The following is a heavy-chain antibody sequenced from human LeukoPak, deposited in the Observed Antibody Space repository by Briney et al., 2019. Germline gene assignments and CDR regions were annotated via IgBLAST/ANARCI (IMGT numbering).Heavy chain of an antibody. CDR3: ARGDYGNWFDP. J-gene: IGHJ5*02. CDR2: INHSRST. D-gene: IGHD4/OR15-4a*01. V-gene: IGHV4-34*01. Sequence: PSETLSLTCAVYGGSFSGYYWKWIRQPPGKGLEWIGEINHSRSTNYNPSLKSRVTISVDTSKNQFSLKLSSVTDADTAVYYCARGDYGNWFDPWGQGTLVTVSS. CDR1: GGSFSGYY.